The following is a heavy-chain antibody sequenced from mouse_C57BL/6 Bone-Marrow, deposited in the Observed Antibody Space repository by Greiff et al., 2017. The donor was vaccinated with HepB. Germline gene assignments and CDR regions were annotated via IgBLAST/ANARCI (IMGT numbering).Heavy chain of an antibody. Sequence: EVQLQQSGPELVKPGDSVKISCKASGYSFTGYFMNWVMQSHGKSLEWIGRINPYNGDTFYNQKFKGKATLTVDKSSSTAHMELRSLTSEDSAVYYCARITTSRGYYFDYWGQGTTLTVSS. CDR2: INPYNGDT. CDR3: ARITTSRGYYFDY. D-gene: IGHD1-1*01. J-gene: IGHJ2*01. V-gene: IGHV1-20*01. CDR1: GYSFTGYF.